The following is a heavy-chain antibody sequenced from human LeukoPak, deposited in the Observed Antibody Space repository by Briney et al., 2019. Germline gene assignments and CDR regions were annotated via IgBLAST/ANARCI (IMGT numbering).Heavy chain of an antibody. Sequence: PSGTLSLTCAVSGGSISSSNWWSWVRQPPGKGLEWIGEIYHSGSTNYNPSLKSRVTISVDKSKNQFSLKLSSVTAADTAVYYCARDRIVVVPAASDYYYGMDVWGKGTTVTVSS. CDR1: GGSISSSNW. CDR2: IYHSGST. V-gene: IGHV4-4*02. CDR3: ARDRIVVVPAASDYYYGMDV. D-gene: IGHD2-2*01. J-gene: IGHJ6*04.